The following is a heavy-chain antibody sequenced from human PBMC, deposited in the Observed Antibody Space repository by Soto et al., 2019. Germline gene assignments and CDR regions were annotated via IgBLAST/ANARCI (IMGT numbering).Heavy chain of an antibody. J-gene: IGHJ4*02. Sequence: EVHLLESGGDLVQPGGSLRLSCAASGFSFTAYIMSWLRQAPGQGLEWVSAISVSGDKTYYADSVKGRFTISRDDAKNTLYLQLNSLRVDDTATYYCAKGGWLDDCGQGTLVTVSS. V-gene: IGHV3-23*01. CDR2: ISVSGDKT. CDR3: AKGGWLDD. D-gene: IGHD5-12*01. CDR1: GFSFTAYI.